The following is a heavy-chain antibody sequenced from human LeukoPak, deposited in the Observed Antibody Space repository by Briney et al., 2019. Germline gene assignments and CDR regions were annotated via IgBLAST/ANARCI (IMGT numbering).Heavy chain of an antibody. V-gene: IGHV4-4*09. Sequence: SETLSLTCTVSGDSISSSYWSWIRQPPGKGLEWIGYIYTSGGTNYIPSLKGRVTISVDTSKNQFSLKLSSVTAADTAVYYCASYGSGSYFDYWGQGTLVTVSS. J-gene: IGHJ4*02. CDR3: ASYGSGSYFDY. CDR2: IYTSGGT. D-gene: IGHD3-10*01. CDR1: GDSISSSY.